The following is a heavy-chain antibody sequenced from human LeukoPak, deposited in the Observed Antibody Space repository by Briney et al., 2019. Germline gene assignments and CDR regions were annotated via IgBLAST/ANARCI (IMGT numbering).Heavy chain of an antibody. CDR3: ARVYYYDSSGQYYFDH. V-gene: IGHV1-2*02. CDR2: INPNSGGT. D-gene: IGHD3-22*01. J-gene: IGHJ4*02. CDR1: GYTFTGYY. Sequence: ASVKVSCKASGYTFTGYYMHWVRQAPGQGLEWMGWINPNSGGTNYAQKFQGRVTMTRDTSISTAYMELSRLRSDDTAVYYCARVYYYDSSGQYYFDHWGQGTLVTVSS.